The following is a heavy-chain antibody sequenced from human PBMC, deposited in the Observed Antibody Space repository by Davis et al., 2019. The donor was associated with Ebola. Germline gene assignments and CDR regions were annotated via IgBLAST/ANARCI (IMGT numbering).Heavy chain of an antibody. CDR3: YEGATDY. CDR2: IRSKAKSYAT. D-gene: IGHD1-26*01. V-gene: IGHV3-73*01. CDR1: GFTFSGSD. J-gene: IGHJ4*02. Sequence: PGGSLRLSCAASGFTFSGSDMYWARQASGKGLEWVGRIRSKAKSYATEYAASVKGRFTVSRDDSKSMAYLHMNSLKTEDTAVYYCYEGATDYWGQGTLVTVSS.